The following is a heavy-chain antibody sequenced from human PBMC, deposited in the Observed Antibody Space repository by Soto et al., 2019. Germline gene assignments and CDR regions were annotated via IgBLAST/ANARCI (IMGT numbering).Heavy chain of an antibody. Sequence: PGGSLRLSCAASGFTFSGSAMHWVRQASGKGLEWVGRIRSKGNNYATAYGASLKGRFTISRDDSKNKAYLQMNSLNTEDTAVYYCSRQASDFWSGKPQYYMDVGGKGTTVTVSS. CDR1: GFTFSGSA. V-gene: IGHV3-73*01. CDR2: IRSKGNNYAT. J-gene: IGHJ6*03. CDR3: SRQASDFWSGKPQYYMDV. D-gene: IGHD3-3*01.